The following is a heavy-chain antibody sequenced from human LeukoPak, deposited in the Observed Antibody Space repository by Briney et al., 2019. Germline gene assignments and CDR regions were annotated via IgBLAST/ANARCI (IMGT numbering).Heavy chain of an antibody. CDR3: AKAGGVGATRYFDY. Sequence: GGSLRLSCAVSGFIFVDCAMHWVRQAPGKGLEWVSGVSWNSGSIGYADSVKGRFTISRDNAKNSLYLQMNSLRAEDTALYYCAKAGGVGATRYFDYWGQGTLVTVSS. D-gene: IGHD1-26*01. CDR1: GFIFVDCA. CDR2: VSWNSGSI. V-gene: IGHV3-9*01. J-gene: IGHJ4*02.